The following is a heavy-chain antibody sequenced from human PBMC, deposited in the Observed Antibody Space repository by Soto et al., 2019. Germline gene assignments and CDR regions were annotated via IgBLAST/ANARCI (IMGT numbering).Heavy chain of an antibody. D-gene: IGHD5-12*01. J-gene: IGHJ4*02. Sequence: SETLSLTCTVSAASISSSCWCWVRQCPGQGLERIGYVYHTGSTNYNPSLKSRVTISLDTSKSQFSLNLTSLTTADTAVYFCARGGNRYSNVASGVGGFDYWGQGSLVTVSS. CDR1: AASISSSC. CDR2: VYHTGST. V-gene: IGHV4-59*01. CDR3: ARGGNRYSNVASGVGGFDY.